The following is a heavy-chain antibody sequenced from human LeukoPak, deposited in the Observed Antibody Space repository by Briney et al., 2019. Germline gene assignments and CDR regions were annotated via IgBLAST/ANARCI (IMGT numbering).Heavy chain of an antibody. CDR1: GFTFSSYA. Sequence: GRSLRLSCAASGFTFSSYAMHWVRQAPGKGLEWVAVISYHGSNKFYADSVKGRFTISRDNSKNTLSLQMNSLRADDTAVYYCAREFADSWGQGTLVIVSS. CDR3: AREFADS. CDR2: ISYHGSNK. J-gene: IGHJ4*02. V-gene: IGHV3-30-3*01.